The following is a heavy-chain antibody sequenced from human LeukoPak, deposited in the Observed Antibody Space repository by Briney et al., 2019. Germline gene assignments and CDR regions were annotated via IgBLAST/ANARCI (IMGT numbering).Heavy chain of an antibody. J-gene: IGHJ6*03. V-gene: IGHV3-74*01. CDR1: GFTFSSYW. D-gene: IGHD2-15*01. CDR3: ARGQRAVTAANNYYYYMDV. Sequence: PGGSLRLSCAASGFTFSSYWMHWVRQAPGKGLVWVSRINSDGSSTSYADSVKGRFTISRDNAKNSLYLQMNSLRAEDTAVYYCARGQRAVTAANNYYYYMDVWGKGTTVTVSS. CDR2: INSDGSST.